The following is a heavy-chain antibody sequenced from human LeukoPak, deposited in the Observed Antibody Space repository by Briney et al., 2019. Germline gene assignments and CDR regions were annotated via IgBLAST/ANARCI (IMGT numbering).Heavy chain of an antibody. CDR2: ISERGDT. D-gene: IGHD6-19*01. J-gene: IGHJ4*02. CDR3: ARGHEVAASFDY. V-gene: IGHV1-2*02. Sequence: ASVKVSCKASGYTFTDYYMIWVRQAPGQGLEWLGWISERGDTYYAQKFQGRVTMTRDTSIRTAYMELSRLTSDDTAVYYCARGHEVAASFDYWGQGSLVTVSS. CDR1: GYTFTDYY.